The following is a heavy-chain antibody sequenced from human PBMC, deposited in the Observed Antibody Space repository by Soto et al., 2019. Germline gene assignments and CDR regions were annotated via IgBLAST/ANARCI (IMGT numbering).Heavy chain of an antibody. CDR2: MSYNGYT. V-gene: IGHV4-59*08. CDR3: ARRVAMNSDFEGSWLDP. Sequence: QVQLQESGPGLVKPSETLSLTCTVSGDSVNNYHWNWVRQSPGKGLAWIGQMSYNGYTVYNPSLAGRATISIDTSKSQFSLKLRSVTAADTAVYYCARRVAMNSDFEGSWLDPWGQGPLVIVSS. J-gene: IGHJ5*02. CDR1: GDSVNNYH. D-gene: IGHD3-9*01.